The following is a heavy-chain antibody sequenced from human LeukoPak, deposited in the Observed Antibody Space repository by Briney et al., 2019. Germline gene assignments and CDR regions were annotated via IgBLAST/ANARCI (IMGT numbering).Heavy chain of an antibody. CDR3: AKAARVVITPCRN. J-gene: IGHJ4*02. D-gene: IGHD3-22*01. CDR1: GFIFDDYA. CDR2: ISGSGGST. Sequence: GGSLRLSCAASGFIFDDYAMSWVRQAPGKGLEWVSAISGSGGSTYYADSVKGRFTISRDNSKNTLYLQMNSLRAEDTAVYYCAKAARVVITPCRNWGQGTLVTVSS. V-gene: IGHV3-23*01.